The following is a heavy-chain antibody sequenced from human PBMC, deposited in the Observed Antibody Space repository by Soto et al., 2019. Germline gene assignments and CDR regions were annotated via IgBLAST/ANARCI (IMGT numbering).Heavy chain of an antibody. CDR2: ISGSGGST. CDR3: SKGGARTFGVVITSRYFDY. CDR1: GFTFSSYA. Sequence: GGSLRLSCAASGFTFSSYAMSWVRQAPGEGLEWVSAISGSGGSTYYADSVKGRFTISRDNSKNTLYLQMNSLRAEDTAVYYCSKGGARTFGVVITSRYFDYWGQGTLVTVSS. V-gene: IGHV3-23*01. D-gene: IGHD3-3*01. J-gene: IGHJ4*02.